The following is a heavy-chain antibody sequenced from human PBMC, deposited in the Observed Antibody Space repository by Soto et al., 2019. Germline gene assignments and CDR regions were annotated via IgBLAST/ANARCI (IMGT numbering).Heavy chain of an antibody. D-gene: IGHD3-22*01. V-gene: IGHV3-48*03. CDR3: ARSGYFDSGGYPYYYYGMDV. CDR1: GFTFSSYE. CDR2: ITSSGSPI. Sequence: GGSLRLSCAASGFTFSSYEMNWVRQAPGEGMEWLSYITSSGSPIYYADSVKGRFTISRDNAKNSLYLQMNGLRAEDTAVYYCARSGYFDSGGYPYYYYGMDVWGQGTTVTVSS. J-gene: IGHJ6*02.